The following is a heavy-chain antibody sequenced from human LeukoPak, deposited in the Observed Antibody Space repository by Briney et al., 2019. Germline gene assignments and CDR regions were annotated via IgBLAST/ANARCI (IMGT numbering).Heavy chain of an antibody. D-gene: IGHD3-10*01. V-gene: IGHV3-30-3*01. CDR3: ARDLKL. CDR2: ISYDGSNK. CDR1: GFTFSSYA. J-gene: IGHJ4*02. Sequence: GGSLRLSCAASGFTFSSYAMHWVRQAPGKGLEWVAVISYDGSNKYYADSVKGRFTISRDNSKNTLYLQMNSLRAGDTAVYYCARDLKLWGQGTLVTVSS.